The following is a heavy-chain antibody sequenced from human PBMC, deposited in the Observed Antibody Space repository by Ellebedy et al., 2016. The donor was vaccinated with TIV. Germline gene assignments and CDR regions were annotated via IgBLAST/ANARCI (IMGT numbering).Heavy chain of an antibody. CDR3: AHTITMVRGVITYHYYGMDV. CDR1: GFSLSTSGVG. D-gene: IGHD3-10*01. CDR2: IYWDDDK. Sequence: SGPTLVXPTQTLTLTCTFSGFSLSTSGVGVGWIRHPPGKALEWLALIYWDDDKRYSPSLKSRLTITKDTSKNQVVLTMTNMDPVDTATYYCAHTITMVRGVITYHYYGMDVWGQGTTVTVSS. J-gene: IGHJ6*02. V-gene: IGHV2-5*02.